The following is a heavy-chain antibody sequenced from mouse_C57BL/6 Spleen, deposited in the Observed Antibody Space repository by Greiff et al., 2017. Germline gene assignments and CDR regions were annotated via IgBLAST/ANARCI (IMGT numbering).Heavy chain of an antibody. D-gene: IGHD2-3*01. V-gene: IGHV5-6*01. J-gene: IGHJ4*01. CDR1: GFTFSSYG. CDR2: ISSGGSYT. CDR3: ARHDGAMDY. Sequence: EVKLMESGGDLVKPGGSLKLSCAASGFTFSSYGMSWVRQTPDKRLEWVATISSGGSYTYYPDSVKGRFTISGDNAKNTLYLQMSSLKSEDTAMYCGARHDGAMDYWGQGTSVTVSS.